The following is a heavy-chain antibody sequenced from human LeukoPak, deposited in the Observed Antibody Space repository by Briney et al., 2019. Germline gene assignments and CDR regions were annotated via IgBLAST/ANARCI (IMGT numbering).Heavy chain of an antibody. CDR3: ARDRNGSNRRVDP. D-gene: IGHD3-10*01. Sequence: GGSLRLSCAASGFTFSVYTMNWVRQAPGKGLEWVSSITSSSSYIFYADSVKGRFTISRDDAKNSLYLQMNSLRAEDTAVYYCARDRNGSNRRVDPWGQGTLVTVSS. CDR1: GFTFSVYT. V-gene: IGHV3-21*01. J-gene: IGHJ5*02. CDR2: ITSSSSYI.